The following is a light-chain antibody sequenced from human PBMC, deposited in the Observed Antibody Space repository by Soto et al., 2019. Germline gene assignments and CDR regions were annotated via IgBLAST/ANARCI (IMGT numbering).Light chain of an antibody. CDR2: DVS. Sequence: QSALTQPASVSGSPGQSITISCTGTSSDVGGYNYVSWYQQHPGKAPKLMIYDVSNRPSGVSTRFSGSKSGNMASLTISGLQAEDEADYYCGSYRSSSVLFGGGTKPPS. J-gene: IGLJ2*01. CDR3: GSYRSSSVL. CDR1: SSDVGGYNY. V-gene: IGLV2-14*01.